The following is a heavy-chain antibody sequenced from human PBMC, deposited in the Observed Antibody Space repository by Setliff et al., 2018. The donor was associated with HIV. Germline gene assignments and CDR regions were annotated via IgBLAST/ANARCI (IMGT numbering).Heavy chain of an antibody. CDR1: GGSISRGAYY. V-gene: IGHV4-31*03. Sequence: SETLSLTCTVSGGSISRGAYYWSWIRQHPGKGLEWIAYINNSGRIYYNPSLKSRVTISVDTSKNQFSLKLSSVTAADAAVYYCARDLREVGGGSYADYWGQGTLVTVSS. CDR3: ARDLREVGGGSYADY. CDR2: INNSGRI. J-gene: IGHJ4*02. D-gene: IGHD1-26*01.